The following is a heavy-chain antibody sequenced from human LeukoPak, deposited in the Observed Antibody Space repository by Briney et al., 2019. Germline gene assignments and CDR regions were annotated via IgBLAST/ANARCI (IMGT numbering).Heavy chain of an antibody. V-gene: IGHV4-31*03. J-gene: IGHJ4*02. D-gene: IGHD6-13*01. CDR2: IYYSGST. CDR1: GGSISSGGYY. Sequence: SQTLSLTCTVSGGSISSGGYYWSWIRQHPGKGLEWIGYIYYSGSTYYNPSLKSRVTISVDTSKNQFSLKLSSVTAADTAVYYCARQQGIAAAGTVYSGYFDCWGQGTLVTVSS. CDR3: ARQQGIAAAGTVYSGYFDC.